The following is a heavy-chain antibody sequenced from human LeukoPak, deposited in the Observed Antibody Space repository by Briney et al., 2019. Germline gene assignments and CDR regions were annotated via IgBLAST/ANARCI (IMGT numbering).Heavy chain of an antibody. CDR2: INHSGST. D-gene: IGHD3-22*01. CDR3: AMNYYDSSLVFFH. CDR1: GGSFSGYY. J-gene: IGHJ4*02. Sequence: PSETLSLTCAVYGGSFSGYYWSWIRQPPGKGLEWLGEINHSGSTNYNPSLKSRVTISVDTSKNQFSLKLSSVTAADTAVYYCAMNYYDSSLVFFHWGQGTLVTVSS. V-gene: IGHV4-34*01.